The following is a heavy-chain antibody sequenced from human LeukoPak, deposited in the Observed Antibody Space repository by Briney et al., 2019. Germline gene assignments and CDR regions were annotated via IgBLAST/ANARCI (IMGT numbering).Heavy chain of an antibody. D-gene: IGHD1-26*01. CDR3: ARGSIVGATDAFDI. J-gene: IGHJ3*02. CDR2: ISSSGSTI. CDR1: GFTFSDYY. V-gene: IGHV3-11*01. Sequence: GGSLRLSCAASGFTFSDYYMSWIRQAPGKGLEWVSYISSSGSTIYYADSVKGRFTISRDNAENSLYLQMNSLRAEDTAVYYCARGSIVGATDAFDIWGQGTMVTVSS.